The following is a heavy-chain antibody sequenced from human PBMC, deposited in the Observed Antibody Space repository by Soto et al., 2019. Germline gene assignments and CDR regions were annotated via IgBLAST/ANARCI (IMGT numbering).Heavy chain of an antibody. CDR2: ISGSGDST. V-gene: IGHV3-23*01. Sequence: EVQLLESGGGLVQPGGSLRLSCAASGFTFSTYAMNWVRQAPGKGLEWVSGISGSGDSTYYADSVKGRFTVSRDNSNNTLYLQMNSLRGEDTAVFYCAKERSSGWSFDYWGQGTLVTVSP. CDR1: GFTFSTYA. J-gene: IGHJ4*02. D-gene: IGHD6-19*01. CDR3: AKERSSGWSFDY.